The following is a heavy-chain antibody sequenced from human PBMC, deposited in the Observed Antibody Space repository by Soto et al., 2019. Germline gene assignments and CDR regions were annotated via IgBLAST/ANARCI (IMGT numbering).Heavy chain of an antibody. Sequence: GGSLRLSCAASGFTFRTYARNWVRQAPGKGLEWISAISGSGSFTHYADSVRGRFTVSRDNSQNQLYLQMNNLRGDDTAMYYCAKIPTGSGSSKFDYWGQGIQVTVSS. V-gene: IGHV3-23*01. D-gene: IGHD3-10*01. CDR2: ISGSGSFT. CDR1: GFTFRTYA. J-gene: IGHJ4*02. CDR3: AKIPTGSGSSKFDY.